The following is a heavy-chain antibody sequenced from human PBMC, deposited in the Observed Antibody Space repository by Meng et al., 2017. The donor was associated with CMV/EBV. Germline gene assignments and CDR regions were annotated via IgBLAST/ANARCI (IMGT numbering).Heavy chain of an antibody. CDR3: ARDNTIFGVVTIYYYGMDV. Sequence: ASVKVSCKASGYTFTSYGISWVRQAPGQGLEWMGWISAYNGNTKYAQKLQGRVTMTTDTSTSTAYMELRSLRSDDTAVYYCARDNTIFGVVTIYYYGMDVWGQGTTVTVS. CDR1: GYTFTSYG. CDR2: ISAYNGNT. V-gene: IGHV1-18*01. D-gene: IGHD3-3*01. J-gene: IGHJ6*02.